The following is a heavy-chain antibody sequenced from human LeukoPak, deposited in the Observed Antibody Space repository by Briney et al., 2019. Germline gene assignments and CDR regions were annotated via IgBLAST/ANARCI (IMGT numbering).Heavy chain of an antibody. Sequence: PGGSLRLSCAASGFTVSSNYMSWVRQAPGKGLEWVSVIYSGGSTYYADSVKGRFTISRDNSKNTLYLQMNSLRAEDTAVYYCARADYGGNSAEYFQHRGQGTLVTVSS. J-gene: IGHJ1*01. CDR3: ARADYGGNSAEYFQH. V-gene: IGHV3-53*01. D-gene: IGHD4-23*01. CDR2: IYSGGST. CDR1: GFTVSSNY.